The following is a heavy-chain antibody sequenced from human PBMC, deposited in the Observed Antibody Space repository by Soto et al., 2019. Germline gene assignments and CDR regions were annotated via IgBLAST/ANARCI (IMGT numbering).Heavy chain of an antibody. Sequence: SETLSLTCTVSGGSISSSSYYWGWIRQPPGKGLEWIGSIYYSGSTYYNPSLKSRVTISVDTSKNQFSLKLSSVTAADTAVYYCARGGCSSTSCYRGNWFDPWGQGTLVTVSS. D-gene: IGHD2-2*02. J-gene: IGHJ5*02. V-gene: IGHV4-39*07. CDR2: IYYSGST. CDR1: GGSISSSSYY. CDR3: ARGGCSSTSCYRGNWFDP.